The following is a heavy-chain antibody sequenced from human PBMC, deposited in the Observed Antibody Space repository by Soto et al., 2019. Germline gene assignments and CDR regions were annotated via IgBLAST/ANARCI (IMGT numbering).Heavy chain of an antibody. CDR3: ARGIAAADYYYYYMDV. CDR2: TYYRSKWYN. D-gene: IGHD6-13*01. CDR1: GDSVSSNSAA. Sequence: PSQTLSLTCAISGDSVSSNSAAWNWIRQSPSRGLEWLGRTYYRSKWYNDYAVSVKSRITINPDTSKNQFSLQLNSVTPEDIAVYYCARGIAAADYYYYYMDVWGKGTSVTVSS. J-gene: IGHJ6*03. V-gene: IGHV6-1*01.